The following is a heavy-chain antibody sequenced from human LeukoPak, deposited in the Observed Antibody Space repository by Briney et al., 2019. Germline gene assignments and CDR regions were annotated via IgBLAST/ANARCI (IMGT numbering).Heavy chain of an antibody. Sequence: GGSLRLSCAVSGFTFSSYSMSWVRQAPGKGLEWVSAISGSGDSTYYADSVKGRYTISRDNSKNTLYLQMNSLRVEDTAVYYCAKDRGIISDYWGQGTLVTVSS. V-gene: IGHV3-23*01. CDR1: GFTFSSYS. CDR2: ISGSGDST. J-gene: IGHJ4*02. CDR3: AKDRGIISDY. D-gene: IGHD3-10*01.